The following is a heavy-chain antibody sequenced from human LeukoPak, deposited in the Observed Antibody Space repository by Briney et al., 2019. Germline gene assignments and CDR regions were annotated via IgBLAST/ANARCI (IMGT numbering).Heavy chain of an antibody. V-gene: IGHV4-39*01. CDR1: GDSISSSSYY. Sequence: SETLSLTCTVSGDSISSSSYYWGWIRQPPGKGLEWIGSIYYSGSTYYNPSLKSRVTISVDTSKNQFSLKLSSVTAANTAVYYCARLGGESPSLPPQRDNWFDPWGQGALVTVSS. J-gene: IGHJ5*02. CDR2: IYYSGST. CDR3: ARLGGESPSLPPQRDNWFDP. D-gene: IGHD3-10*01.